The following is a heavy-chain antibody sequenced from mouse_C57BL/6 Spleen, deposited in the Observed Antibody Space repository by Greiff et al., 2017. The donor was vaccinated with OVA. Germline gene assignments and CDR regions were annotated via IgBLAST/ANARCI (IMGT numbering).Heavy chain of an antibody. Sequence: QVHVKQSGAELVRPGASVTLSCKASGYTFTDYEMHWVKQTPVHGLEWIGAIDPETGGTAYNQKFKGKAILTADKSSSTAYMELRSLTSEDSAVYYCTREAGYDGLFAYWGQGTLVTVSA. CDR1: GYTFTDYE. D-gene: IGHD2-2*01. CDR3: TREAGYDGLFAY. V-gene: IGHV1-15*01. CDR2: IDPETGGT. J-gene: IGHJ3*01.